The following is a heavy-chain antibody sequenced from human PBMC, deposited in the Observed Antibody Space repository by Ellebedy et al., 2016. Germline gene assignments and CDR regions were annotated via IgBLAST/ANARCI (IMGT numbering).Heavy chain of an antibody. CDR2: FDPEDGET. CDR1: GYTLTELS. J-gene: IGHJ6*02. V-gene: IGHV1-24*01. Sequence: ASVKVSCKVSGYTLTELSMHWVRQAPGKGLEWMGGFDPEDGETIYTQKFQSRVTMTEDTSTDTAYMELSSLRSEDTAVYYCASSSGTYYDYYYYYGMDVWGQGTTVTVSS. D-gene: IGHD1-26*01. CDR3: ASSSGTYYDYYYYYGMDV.